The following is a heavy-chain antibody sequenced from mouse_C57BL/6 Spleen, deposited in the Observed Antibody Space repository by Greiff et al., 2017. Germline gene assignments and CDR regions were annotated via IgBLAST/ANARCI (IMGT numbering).Heavy chain of an antibody. CDR3: TTCYSNYDY. V-gene: IGHV14-4*01. J-gene: IGHJ2*01. D-gene: IGHD2-5*01. CDR2: IDPENGDT. CDR1: GFNIKDDY. Sequence: VQLQQSGAELVRPGASVKLSCTASGFNIKDDYMHWVKQRPEQGLEWIGWIDPENGDTEYASKFQGKATITADTSSNTAYLQLSSLTSEDTAVYYCTTCYSNYDYWGQGTTLTVSS.